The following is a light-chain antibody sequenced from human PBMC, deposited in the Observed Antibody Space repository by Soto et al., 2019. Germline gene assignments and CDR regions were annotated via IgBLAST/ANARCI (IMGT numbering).Light chain of an antibody. V-gene: IGLV2-14*03. CDR3: SSYTSTSAPYV. CDR2: DVN. CDR1: SSDVGGYNY. Sequence: QSALTQPASVSGSSGQSITISCTGTSSDVGGYNYVSWYQQHPNKAPKLMIYDVNNRPSGVSNRFSGSKSGNTASLTISGLQAEDEADYYCSSYTSTSAPYVFGTGTKVTVL. J-gene: IGLJ1*01.